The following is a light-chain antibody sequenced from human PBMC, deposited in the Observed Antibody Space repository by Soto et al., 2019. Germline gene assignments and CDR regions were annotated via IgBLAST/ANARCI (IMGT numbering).Light chain of an antibody. CDR1: SSDVGAYNY. J-gene: IGLJ3*02. CDR3: SSYTQFSTVV. CDR2: EVS. V-gene: IGLV2-14*01. Sequence: QSVLTQAASVSGSPGQSITISCTGTSSDVGAYNYVSWYRQHPGKAPKLIIYEVSNRPSGISSRFSGSKSGNTASLTISGLQAEDEADYYCSSYTQFSTVVFGGGTKVTVL.